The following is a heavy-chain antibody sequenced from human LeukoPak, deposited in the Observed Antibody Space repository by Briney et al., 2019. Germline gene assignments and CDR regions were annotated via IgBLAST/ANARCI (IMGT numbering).Heavy chain of an antibody. J-gene: IGHJ3*02. V-gene: IGHV3-23*01. D-gene: IGHD3-22*01. CDR3: ARDRAYYYDSSGYHGTFDI. Sequence: GGSLRLSCAGSGFTFSSYGMNWVRQAPGKGLEWVSGFGGSGYSTYYADSVKGRFTISRDNSKNTLYLQMNSLRAEDTAVYYCARDRAYYYDSSGYHGTFDIWGQGTMVTVSS. CDR2: FGGSGYST. CDR1: GFTFSSYG.